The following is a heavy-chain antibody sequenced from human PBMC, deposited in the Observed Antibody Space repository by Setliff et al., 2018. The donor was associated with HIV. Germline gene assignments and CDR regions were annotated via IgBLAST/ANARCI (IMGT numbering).Heavy chain of an antibody. V-gene: IGHV3-15*01. CDR3: TTRGTWDYRDYFDY. J-gene: IGHJ4*02. D-gene: IGHD1-26*01. CDR1: GLLFTNAW. CDR2: IKTKTDGGTT. Sequence: PGGYLRLSCAASGLLFTNAWMSWVRQAPGKGLEWVGRIKTKTDGGTTDYAAPVKGRFTISRDDSKKMLYLQMNSLKTEDTAVYYCTTRGTWDYRDYFDYWGQGTLVTVSS.